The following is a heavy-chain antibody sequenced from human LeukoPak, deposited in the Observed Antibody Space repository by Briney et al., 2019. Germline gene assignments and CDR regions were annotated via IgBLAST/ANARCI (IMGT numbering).Heavy chain of an antibody. CDR3: ARSLWTPVVGGMDV. CDR2: IYYSGST. CDR1: GGSISSSSYY. D-gene: IGHD1-26*01. J-gene: IGHJ6*02. Sequence: SETLSLTCTVSGGSISSSSYYWGWIRQPPGKGLEWIGSIYYSGSTYYDPSLKSRFAISVDTSKNQFSLKLSTVTAADTAVYYCARSLWTPVVGGMDVWGQGTTVTVSS. V-gene: IGHV4-39*01.